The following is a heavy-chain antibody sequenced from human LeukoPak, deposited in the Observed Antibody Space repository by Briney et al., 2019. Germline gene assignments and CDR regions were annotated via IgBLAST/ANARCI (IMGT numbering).Heavy chain of an antibody. CDR1: GFTFSSYW. CDR2: INTDGSST. CDR3: ARVVEHYDSSGLVFYYFDY. Sequence: GGSLRLSCAASGFTFSSYWMHWVRHAPGKGLVWVSRINTDGSSTSYADSVKGRFTISRDNAKNTLYLQMNSLRAEDTAVYYCARVVEHYDSSGLVFYYFDYWGQGALVTVSS. J-gene: IGHJ4*02. D-gene: IGHD3-22*01. V-gene: IGHV3-74*01.